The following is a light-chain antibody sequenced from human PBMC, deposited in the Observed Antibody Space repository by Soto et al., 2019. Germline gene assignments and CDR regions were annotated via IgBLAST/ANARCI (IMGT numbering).Light chain of an antibody. CDR2: GAS. J-gene: IGKJ1*01. CDR3: QQYGSSWT. V-gene: IGKV3-20*01. Sequence: EIVLTQSPATLSVSPGERATLSCRASQSLSNNLAWYQRKPGQAPRLLIYGASSRATGIPDRLSGSGSGTDFTLTISRLEPEDFAVYYCQQYGSSWTFGQGTKVDIK. CDR1: QSLSNN.